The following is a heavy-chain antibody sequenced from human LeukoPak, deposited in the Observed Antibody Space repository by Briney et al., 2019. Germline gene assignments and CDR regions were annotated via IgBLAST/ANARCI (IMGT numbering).Heavy chain of an antibody. J-gene: IGHJ4*02. CDR1: GFTFNIYA. V-gene: IGHV3-21*01. CDR2: ISSRSSSI. D-gene: IGHD3-3*01. CDR3: ARDYIAYDPLDY. Sequence: GGSLRLSCAASGFTFNIYAMSWVRQAPGKGLEWVSSISSRSSSIYYADSVKGRFTISRDNAKNSLYLQMNSLRAEDTAVYWCARDYIAYDPLDYWGQGTLVTVSS.